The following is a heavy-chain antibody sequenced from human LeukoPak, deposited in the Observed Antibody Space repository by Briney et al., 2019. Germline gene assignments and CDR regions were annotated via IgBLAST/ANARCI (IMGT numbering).Heavy chain of an antibody. Sequence: GGSLRLSCAASGFTFSSYAMSWVRQAPGKGLEWVAVIWYDGKNKYYAESVKGRFTVSRDNSKNTLYLQMNSLRAEDTAVYYCARDLGAGSHYRIDYWGQGNLVTVSS. J-gene: IGHJ4*02. CDR2: IWYDGKNK. CDR1: GFTFSSYA. V-gene: IGHV3-33*08. CDR3: ARDLGAGSHYRIDY. D-gene: IGHD3-10*01.